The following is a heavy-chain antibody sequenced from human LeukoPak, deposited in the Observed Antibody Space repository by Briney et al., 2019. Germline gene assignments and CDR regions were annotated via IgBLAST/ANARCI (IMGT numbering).Heavy chain of an antibody. CDR3: ARGNYGDDPFDY. CDR2: IIPILGIA. J-gene: IGHJ4*02. V-gene: IGHV1-69*04. D-gene: IGHD4-17*01. CDR1: GGTFSSYA. Sequence: SVTVSCTASGGTFSSYAISWVRQAPGQGLEWMGRIIPILGIANYAQKFQGRVTITADKSTSTAYMELSSLRSEDTAVYYCARGNYGDDPFDYWGQGTLVTVSS.